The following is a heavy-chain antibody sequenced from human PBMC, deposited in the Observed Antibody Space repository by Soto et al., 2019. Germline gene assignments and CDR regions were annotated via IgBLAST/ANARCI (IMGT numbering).Heavy chain of an antibody. CDR1: GDCVSSNSAG. V-gene: IGHV6-1*01. CDR2: TYYRSNWYY. Sequence: PSQTLSLTCAITGDCVSSNSAGWCRVRQSPSRGLAWLGRTYYRSNWYYEYAVSVRGRITINPHTSKNQYSPQLNSETPEDTAVYFCARGEQYSGGIFDYSGQGTLVTVSS. CDR3: ARGEQYSGGIFDY. D-gene: IGHD1-26*01. J-gene: IGHJ4*01.